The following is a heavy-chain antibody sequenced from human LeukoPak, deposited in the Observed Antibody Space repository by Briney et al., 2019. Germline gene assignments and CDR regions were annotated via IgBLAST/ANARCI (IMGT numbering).Heavy chain of an antibody. D-gene: IGHD4-17*01. CDR2: MYYSGST. CDR3: ARMTTGHDY. J-gene: IGHJ4*02. CDR1: GGSISSSSYY. V-gene: IGHV4-39*01. Sequence: SETLSLTCTVSGGSISSSSYYWGWIRQPPGKGLEWIGSMYYSGSTYYNQSLKSRVTISVDTSKNQFSLKLSSVTAADTAVYFCARMTTGHDYWGQGTLVAVSS.